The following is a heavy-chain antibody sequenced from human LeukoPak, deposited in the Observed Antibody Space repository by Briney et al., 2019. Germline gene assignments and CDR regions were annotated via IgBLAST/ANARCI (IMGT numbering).Heavy chain of an antibody. CDR2: LYPGDSDT. V-gene: IGHV5-51*01. Sequence: GESLKISCKGSGYSFTSYWIGWVRQMPGKGLEWMGILYPGDSDTRYSPSFQGHVTISADKSISTAYVQWSSLKASDTAMYYCARLGDLYGDYGIHDYWGQGTLVTVSS. D-gene: IGHD4-17*01. CDR3: ARLGDLYGDYGIHDY. J-gene: IGHJ4*02. CDR1: GYSFTSYW.